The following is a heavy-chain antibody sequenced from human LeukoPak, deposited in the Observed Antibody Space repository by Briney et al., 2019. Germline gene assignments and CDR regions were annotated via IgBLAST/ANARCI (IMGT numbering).Heavy chain of an antibody. D-gene: IGHD6-13*01. V-gene: IGHV1-8*03. CDR1: GYTFTSYD. CDR2: MNPNSGNT. CDR3: ARGPGKRSSCQYYYYYYMDV. J-gene: IGHJ6*03. Sequence: ASVKVSCKASGYTFTSYDINWVRQATGQGLEWMGWMNPNSGNTGYAQKFQGRVTITRNTSISTAYMELSSLRSEDTAVYYCARGPGKRSSCQYYYYYYMDVWGKGTTVTISS.